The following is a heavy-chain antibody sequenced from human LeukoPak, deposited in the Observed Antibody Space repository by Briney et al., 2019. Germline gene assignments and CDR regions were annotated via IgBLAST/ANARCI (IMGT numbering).Heavy chain of an antibody. CDR2: IYPADSTA. Sequence: GESLKISCQASGYSFTTYWIGWVRQMPGKGLEWMGIIYPADSTAHYSPSFQGQVTISADKSISTAYLQWSSLKASDTAMYYCARHGGLRGFDYWGQGTLVTVSS. V-gene: IGHV5-51*01. CDR1: GYSFTTYW. J-gene: IGHJ4*02. CDR3: ARHGGLRGFDY. D-gene: IGHD3-10*01.